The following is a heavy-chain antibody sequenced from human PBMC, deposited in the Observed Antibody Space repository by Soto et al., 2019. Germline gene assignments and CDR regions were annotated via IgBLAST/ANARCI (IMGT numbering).Heavy chain of an antibody. J-gene: IGHJ4*02. CDR3: TADAGSY. CDR1: GASVSSDNYY. D-gene: IGHD1-26*01. Sequence: QVQLQESGPGLVKPSETLSLTCTVSGASVSSDNYYWSWIRQSPGKGLEWIAYIYYSGSINYNPSLKSRVTLSLDTSKNQFSLRLTSVTAADTAVYYCTADAGSYWGQGTLVTVSS. V-gene: IGHV4-61*01. CDR2: IYYSGSI.